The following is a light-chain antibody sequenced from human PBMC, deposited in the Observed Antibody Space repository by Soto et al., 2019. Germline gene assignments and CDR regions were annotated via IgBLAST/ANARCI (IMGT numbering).Light chain of an antibody. CDR3: QKYNGGQFT. J-gene: IGKJ3*01. CDR2: AAS. Sequence: DIEMTQSPSSLSASVGDRVSITCRASQGIANYLAWYQQKPGKVPKLLIYAASTLEPGVQSRFSGSGFGTAFNLSISSLQPEDFATYYYQKYNGGQFTVGPGTKVDSK. V-gene: IGKV1-27*01. CDR1: QGIANY.